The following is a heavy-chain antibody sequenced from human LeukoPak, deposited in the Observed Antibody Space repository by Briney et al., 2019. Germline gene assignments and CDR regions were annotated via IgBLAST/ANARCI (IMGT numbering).Heavy chain of an antibody. J-gene: IGHJ4*02. Sequence: SETLSLTCAVYGGSFSGYSWSWIRQPPGKGLEWVWEINHSGSTNYNPSLKSRVTISVDTSKTQFSLKLSSVTAADTAVYYCARGSGSYYYWGQGTLVTVSS. D-gene: IGHD1-26*01. CDR1: GGSFSGYS. CDR2: INHSGST. V-gene: IGHV4-34*01. CDR3: ARGSGSYYY.